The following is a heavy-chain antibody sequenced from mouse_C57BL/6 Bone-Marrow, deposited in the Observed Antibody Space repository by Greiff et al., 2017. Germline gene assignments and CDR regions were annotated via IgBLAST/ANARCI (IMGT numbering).Heavy chain of an antibody. D-gene: IGHD1-1*01. CDR2: IYPSDSET. CDR1: GYTFTSYW. J-gene: IGHJ2*01. Sequence: QVQLQQPGAELVRPGSSVKLSCKASGYTFTSYWMDWVKQRPGQGLEWIGNIYPSDSETHYNQQFKDKATCTVDKSSSTAYMQLSSLTSEDSAVYYCAVITTGLDYWGQGTTLTVSS. CDR3: AVITTGLDY. V-gene: IGHV1-61*01.